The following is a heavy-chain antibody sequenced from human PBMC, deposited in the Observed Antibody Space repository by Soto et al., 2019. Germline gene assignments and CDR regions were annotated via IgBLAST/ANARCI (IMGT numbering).Heavy chain of an antibody. Sequence: SETLSLTCTVSGGSINSSGYYWGWIRQPPGKGLEWIGTIYYSGRTYYNPSLKSRVTISVDTSENQFSLKLSSVTAADTAVYYGARDNNGNSGYFDYWGQGPLVTVP. CDR1: GGSINSSGYY. J-gene: IGHJ4*02. D-gene: IGHD1-7*01. V-gene: IGHV4-39*02. CDR2: IYYSGRT. CDR3: ARDNNGNSGYFDY.